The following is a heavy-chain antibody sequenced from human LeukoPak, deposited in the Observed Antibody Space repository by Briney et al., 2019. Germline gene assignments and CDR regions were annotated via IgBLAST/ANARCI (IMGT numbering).Heavy chain of an antibody. V-gene: IGHV4-34*01. D-gene: IGHD6-13*01. CDR2: INHSGST. Sequence: ASETLSLTCAVYGGSFSGYYWSWIRQPPGKGLEWIGEINHSGSTNYDPSLKSRVTISVDTSKNQFSLKLSSVTAADTAVYYCARGSPVIAAAGLFDPWGQGTLVTVSS. J-gene: IGHJ5*02. CDR1: GGSFSGYY. CDR3: ARGSPVIAAAGLFDP.